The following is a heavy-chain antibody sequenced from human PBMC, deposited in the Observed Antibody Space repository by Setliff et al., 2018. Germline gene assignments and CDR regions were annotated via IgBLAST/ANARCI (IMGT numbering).Heavy chain of an antibody. CDR3: ARELRSPYWHIDF. D-gene: IGHD2-15*01. V-gene: IGHV1-69*13. CDR2: FIPVLRKA. CDR1: GGTFSSDV. J-gene: IGHJ4*02. Sequence: SVKVSCKASGGTFSSDVITWVRQAPGQGLEWMGGFIPVLRKANYAQRFQGRVTITADESTSTGYLELSRLRSEDTAIYYCARELRSPYWHIDFWGQGTLVTVSS.